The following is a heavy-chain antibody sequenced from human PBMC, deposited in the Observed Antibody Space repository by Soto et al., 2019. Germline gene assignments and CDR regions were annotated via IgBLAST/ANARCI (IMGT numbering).Heavy chain of an antibody. J-gene: IGHJ4*02. V-gene: IGHV3-21*01. Sequence: GSLRLSCAASGFTFSSYSMNWVRQAPGKGLEWVSSISSSSSYIYYADSVKGRFTISRDNAKNSLYLQMNSLRAEDTAVYYCARDTSLYGSGTDYFDYWGQGTLVTVSS. CDR2: ISSSSSYI. CDR3: ARDTSLYGSGTDYFDY. CDR1: GFTFSSYS. D-gene: IGHD3-10*01.